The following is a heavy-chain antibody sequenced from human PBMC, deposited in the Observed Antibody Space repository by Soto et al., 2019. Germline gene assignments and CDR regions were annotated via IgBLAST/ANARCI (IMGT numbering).Heavy chain of an antibody. CDR2: IYSGGST. CDR3: AATPPRNGVFYFDY. Sequence: GGSLRLSCAASGFTVSSNYMSWVRQAPGKGLEWVSVIYSGGSTYYADSVKGRFTISRDNSKNTLYLQMNSLRAEDTAVYYCAATPPRNGVFYFDYWGQGTLVTVSS. D-gene: IGHD2-8*01. CDR1: GFTVSSNY. J-gene: IGHJ4*02. V-gene: IGHV3-53*01.